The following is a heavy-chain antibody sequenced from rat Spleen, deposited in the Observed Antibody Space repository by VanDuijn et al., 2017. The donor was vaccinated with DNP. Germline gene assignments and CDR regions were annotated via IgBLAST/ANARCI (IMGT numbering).Heavy chain of an antibody. V-gene: IGHV5-25*01. Sequence: EVQLVESGGGLVQPGRSLKLSCAASGFTFSNYDMAWVRQAPTKGLEWVASISPSGGSTYYRDSVKGRFTVSRDNAKSSLYLQMDSLRSEDTATYYCARHRYYYSGAMDAWGQGTSVTVSS. CDR1: GFTFSNYD. CDR2: ISPSGGST. CDR3: ARHRYYYSGAMDA. D-gene: IGHD1-1*01. J-gene: IGHJ4*01.